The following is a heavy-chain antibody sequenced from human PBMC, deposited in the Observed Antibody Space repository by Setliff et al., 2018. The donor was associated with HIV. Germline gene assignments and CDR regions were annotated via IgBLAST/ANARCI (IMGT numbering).Heavy chain of an antibody. J-gene: IGHJ5*02. D-gene: IGHD3-22*01. Sequence: LRLSCVASGFTFSRHAMSWVRQAPGKGLEWVSGISSTGGTTYYADSVKGRFTISRDNSKNTLFLQVKSLTAEDTAIYYCGKDSSDWSDGWGQGTLVTVSS. CDR1: GFTFSRHA. CDR2: ISSTGGTT. V-gene: IGHV3-23*01. CDR3: GKDSSDWSDG.